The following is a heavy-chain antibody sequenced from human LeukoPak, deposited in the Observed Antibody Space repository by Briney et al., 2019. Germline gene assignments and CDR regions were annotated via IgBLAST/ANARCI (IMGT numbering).Heavy chain of an antibody. Sequence: GGSLRLSCTASKFTFSHYGMQWVRQAPGKGLEWVAVISSDGSIKVYADSVKGRFTISRDNSKNMLYLQMNSLRAEDTAVYYCARRYSYGSFDYWGQGTLVTVSS. CDR2: ISSDGSIK. CDR3: ARRYSYGSFDY. V-gene: IGHV3-30*03. CDR1: KFTFSHYG. D-gene: IGHD5-18*01. J-gene: IGHJ4*02.